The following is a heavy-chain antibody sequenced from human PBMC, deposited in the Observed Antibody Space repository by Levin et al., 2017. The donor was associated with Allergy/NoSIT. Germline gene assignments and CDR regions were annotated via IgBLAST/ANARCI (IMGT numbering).Heavy chain of an antibody. D-gene: IGHD3-9*01. CDR3: ARSPNFNDWLFIDAFDI. V-gene: IGHV1-46*01. CDR1: GYTFTSYY. CDR2: INPSGGST. Sequence: GESLKISCKASGYTFTSYYMHWVRQAPGQGLEWMGIINPSGGSTSYAQKFQGRVTMTRDTSTSTVYMELSSLRSEDTAVYYCARSPNFNDWLFIDAFDIWGQGTMVTVSS. J-gene: IGHJ3*02.